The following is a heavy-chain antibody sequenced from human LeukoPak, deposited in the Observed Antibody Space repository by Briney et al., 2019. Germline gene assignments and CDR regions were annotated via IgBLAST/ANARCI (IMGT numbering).Heavy chain of an antibody. J-gene: IGHJ4*02. V-gene: IGHV3-11*01. CDR1: GFTFSDYY. CDR3: ARDSDGGLEAWGYSYVDY. D-gene: IGHD5-18*01. CDR2: ISSSGSTI. Sequence: GGSLRLSCAASGFTFSDYYMSWIRQAPGKGLEWVSYISSSGSTIYYADSVKGRFTISRDNAKNSLYLQMNSLRAEDTAVYYCARDSDGGLEAWGYSYVDYWGQGTLVAVSS.